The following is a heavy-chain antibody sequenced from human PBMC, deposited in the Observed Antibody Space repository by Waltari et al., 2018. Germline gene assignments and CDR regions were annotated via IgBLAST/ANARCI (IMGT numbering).Heavy chain of an antibody. V-gene: IGHV1-8*01. CDR3: ARGKSWGLDALDV. D-gene: IGHD3-16*01. CDR1: GDTFTNYD. Sequence: QVQLMQSGAEVKKPGASVKVSCKTSGDTFTNYDINWVRLATGQGLEWMGWMCPHSGYTGYADKFQGRVTMNWNTSITTAHMELRGLNSDDTAVYYCARGKSWGLDALDVWGQGEVVTVSS. J-gene: IGHJ3*01. CDR2: MCPHSGYT.